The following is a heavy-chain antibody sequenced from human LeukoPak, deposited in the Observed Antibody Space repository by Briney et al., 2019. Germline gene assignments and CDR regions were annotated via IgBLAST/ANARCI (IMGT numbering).Heavy chain of an antibody. V-gene: IGHV1/OR15-3*02. CDR2: INTVNGNT. Sequence: ASVKVSCKASGYTFTGYYMHWVRQAPGQGLEWMGWINTVNGNTKYSQEFQGRVTITADKSTSTAYMELSSLRSEDTAVYYCARGSHYYHSSDYWGQGTLVTVSS. J-gene: IGHJ4*02. D-gene: IGHD1-26*01. CDR1: GYTFTGYY. CDR3: ARGSHYYHSSDY.